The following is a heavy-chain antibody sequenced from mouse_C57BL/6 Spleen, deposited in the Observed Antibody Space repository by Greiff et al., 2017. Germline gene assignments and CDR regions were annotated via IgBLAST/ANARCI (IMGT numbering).Heavy chain of an antibody. Sequence: EVHLVESGGGLVKPGGSLKLSCAASGFTFSDYGMHWVRQAPEKGLEWVAYISSGSSTIYYADTVKGRFTISRDNAKNTLFLQMTSLRSEDTAMYYCANDGGYWGQGTTLTVSS. J-gene: IGHJ2*01. D-gene: IGHD2-3*01. CDR2: ISSGSSTI. CDR3: ANDGGY. V-gene: IGHV5-17*01. CDR1: GFTFSDYG.